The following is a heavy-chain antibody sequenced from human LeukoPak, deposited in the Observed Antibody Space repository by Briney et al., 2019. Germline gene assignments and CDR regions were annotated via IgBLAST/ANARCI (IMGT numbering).Heavy chain of an antibody. Sequence: SETLSLTCTVSGGSINSYYWSWIRQPPGKGLEWIGYIYYSGSTNYNPSLKSRVTISVDTSKNQFSLKLSSVTAADTAVYYCAREGLNMVRGVIPKEAWGWFDPWGQGTLVTVSS. J-gene: IGHJ5*02. CDR3: AREGLNMVRGVIPKEAWGWFDP. D-gene: IGHD3-10*01. CDR1: GGSINSYY. CDR2: IYYSGST. V-gene: IGHV4-59*12.